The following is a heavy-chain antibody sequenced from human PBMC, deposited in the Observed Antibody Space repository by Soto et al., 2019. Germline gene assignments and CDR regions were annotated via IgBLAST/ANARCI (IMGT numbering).Heavy chain of an antibody. J-gene: IGHJ6*02. CDR2: IYYSGST. V-gene: IGHV4-39*01. CDR3: ARQNPANYYYYGMDV. Sequence: SETLSLTCTVSGGSISSRDFYWGWFRQPPGKGLQWIASIYYSGSTYYTPSLKSRVTISIDTSKNQFSLKLSSVTAADTAVYYCARQNPANYYYYGMDVWGQGTTVTVSS. CDR1: GGSISSRDFY.